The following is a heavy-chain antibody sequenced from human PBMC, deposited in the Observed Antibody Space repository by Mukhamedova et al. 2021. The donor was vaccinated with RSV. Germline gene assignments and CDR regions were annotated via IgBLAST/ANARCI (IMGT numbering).Heavy chain of an antibody. CDR3: ARDLRVERADSGLFSLVYGLDG. J-gene: IGHJ6*01. CDR2: IFFDGSNQ. V-gene: IGHV3-33*01. Sequence: EWVAVIFFDGSNQYYEDSVKGRFTISRDNSKNTLYLQMNSLRVEDTAVYYCARDLRVERADSGLFSLVYGLDGWGQGTTVTVSS. D-gene: IGHD4-17*01.